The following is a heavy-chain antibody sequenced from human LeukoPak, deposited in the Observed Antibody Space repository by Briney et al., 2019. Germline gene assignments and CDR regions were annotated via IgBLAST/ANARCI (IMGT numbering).Heavy chain of an antibody. V-gene: IGHV3-66*01. CDR3: ARGSYSSGWYYFDY. CDR2: IYSGGST. CDR1: GFTVSSNY. D-gene: IGHD6-19*01. Sequence: PGGSLRLSCAASGFTVSSNYMSWVRQAPGKGLEWVSVIYSGGSTYYADSVKGRFTISRDNSKNTLYLQMNSLRAEDTAVYYCARGSYSSGWYYFDYWGQGTPVTVSS. J-gene: IGHJ4*02.